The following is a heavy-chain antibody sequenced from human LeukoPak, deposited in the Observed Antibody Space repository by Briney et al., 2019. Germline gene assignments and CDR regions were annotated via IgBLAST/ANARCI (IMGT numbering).Heavy chain of an antibody. V-gene: IGHV4-39*01. CDR1: GGSISSSSYY. D-gene: IGHD4-17*01. Sequence: SETLSLTCTVSGGSISSSSYYWGWIRQPPGKGLEWIGSIYYSGSTYYNPSLKSRVTISVDTPKNQFSLKLSSVTAADTAVYYCARHNGYGDYDGWVDPWGQGTLVTVSS. J-gene: IGHJ5*02. CDR2: IYYSGST. CDR3: ARHNGYGDYDGWVDP.